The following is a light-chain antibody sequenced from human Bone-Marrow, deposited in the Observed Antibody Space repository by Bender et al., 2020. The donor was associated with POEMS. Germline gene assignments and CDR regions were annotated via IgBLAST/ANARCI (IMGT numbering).Light chain of an antibody. CDR3: GSYGGNHYHA. V-gene: IGLV2-23*02. J-gene: IGLJ1*01. CDR2: EVF. CDR1: SNDVGSYDL. Sequence: QSPLTQPASVSGSPGQSINISCTGTSNDVGSYDLLSWYQQFPGKAPKLIIYEVFKRHSGVSNRFSGSKSGNTASLTISGLQAEDEADYFCGSYGGNHYHAFGTGTKVTVL.